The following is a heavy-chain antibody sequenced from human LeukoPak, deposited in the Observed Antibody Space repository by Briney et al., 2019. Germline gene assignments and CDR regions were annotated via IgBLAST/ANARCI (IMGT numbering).Heavy chain of an antibody. D-gene: IGHD2-2*01. CDR1: GFTFSNFA. J-gene: IGHJ4*02. V-gene: IGHV3-23*01. CDR3: AKDSDGWVVLRVFDY. CDR2: ISRSVGST. Sequence: PGGSLRLSCAASGFTFSNFAMSWVRQAPGKGLEWVSAISRSVGSTYYADSVKGRFTISRDNSKNTLYLQMNSLRAEDTAVYYCAKDSDGWVVLRVFDYWGQGTLVTVSS.